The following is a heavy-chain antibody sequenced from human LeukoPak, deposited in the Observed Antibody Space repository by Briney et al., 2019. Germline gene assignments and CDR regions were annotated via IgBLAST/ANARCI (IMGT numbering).Heavy chain of an antibody. CDR2: IYTSGST. V-gene: IGHV4-61*02. J-gene: IGHJ4*02. CDR1: GDSISSRNNY. D-gene: IGHD3-22*01. CDR3: ARGTYYYHSSGYYGVFDY. Sequence: SQTLSLTCTVSGDSISSRNNYWSWIRQSAEKGLEWIGRIYTSGSTNYNPSLKSRVTMSLDTSKNQFSLRLSSVTAADTAVYYCARGTYYYHSSGYYGVFDYWGQGILVTVSS.